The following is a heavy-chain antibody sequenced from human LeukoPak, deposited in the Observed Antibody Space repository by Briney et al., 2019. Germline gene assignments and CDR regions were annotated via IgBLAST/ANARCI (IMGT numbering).Heavy chain of an antibody. J-gene: IGHJ5*02. CDR3: AREPYSSSWYLWFDP. CDR2: ISSSGSTI. CDR1: GFTFSSYE. D-gene: IGHD6-13*01. V-gene: IGHV3-48*03. Sequence: GGSLRLSCAASGFTFSSYEMNWVRQAPGEGLEWVSYISSSGSTIYYADSVKGRFTISRDNAKNSLYLQMNSLRAEDTAVYHCAREPYSSSWYLWFDPWGQGTLVTVSS.